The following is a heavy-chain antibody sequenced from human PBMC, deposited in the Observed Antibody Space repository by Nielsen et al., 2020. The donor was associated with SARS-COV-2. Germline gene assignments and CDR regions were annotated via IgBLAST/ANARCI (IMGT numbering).Heavy chain of an antibody. J-gene: IGHJ4*02. CDR3: ARDASSGWSDY. Sequence: ASVKVSCKASGYTFTSYGISWVRQAPGQGLEWMGWISAYSGNTNYAQKLQGRVTMTTDTSTSTAYMELRSLRSEDTAVYYCARDASSGWSDYWGQGTLVTVSS. D-gene: IGHD6-19*01. CDR1: GYTFTSYG. V-gene: IGHV1-18*04. CDR2: ISAYSGNT.